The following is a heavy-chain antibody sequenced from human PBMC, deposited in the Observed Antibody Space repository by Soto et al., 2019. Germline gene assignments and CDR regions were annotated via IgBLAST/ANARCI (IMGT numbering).Heavy chain of an antibody. CDR3: AKCQFTMVRGAYIGMDV. D-gene: IGHD3-10*01. CDR1: GFTFSSYG. J-gene: IGHJ6*02. Sequence: QVQLVESGGGVVQPGRSLRLSCAASGFTFSSYGMHWVRQAPGKGLEWVAVISYDGSNKYYADSVKGRFTISRDNSKKTLYLQMNSLRAEDTAVYYCAKCQFTMVRGAYIGMDVWGQGTTVTVSS. CDR2: ISYDGSNK. V-gene: IGHV3-30*18.